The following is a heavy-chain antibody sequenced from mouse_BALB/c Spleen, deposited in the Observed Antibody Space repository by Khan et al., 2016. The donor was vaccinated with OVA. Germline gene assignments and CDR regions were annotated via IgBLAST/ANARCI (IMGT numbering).Heavy chain of an antibody. V-gene: IGHV5-9-3*01. Sequence: EVQLQESGGGLVKPGGSLKLSCAASGFTFSTFAMSWVRQTPGKRLQWVATIYSDGDYTYYPDNVTGRFTISRDNAKNTLYLQINSLRSEDTAMYYGARSPYGNFAYGVQGTLVTVTA. D-gene: IGHD2-1*01. CDR1: GFTFSTFA. CDR2: IYSDGDYT. J-gene: IGHJ3*01. CDR3: ARSPYGNFAY.